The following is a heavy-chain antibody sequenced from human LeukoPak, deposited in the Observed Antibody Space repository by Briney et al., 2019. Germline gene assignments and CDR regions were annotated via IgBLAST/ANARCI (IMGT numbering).Heavy chain of an antibody. Sequence: GGSLRLSCAASGFTFNAFGMNWVRQAPGKGPEWVSYIGTTSGAIYYADSVRGRFTISRDNAKNSLYLRMNSLKAEDTAIYYCAREVGTPQAFDIWGQGTMVTVSS. CDR1: GFTFNAFG. CDR2: IGTTSGAI. J-gene: IGHJ3*02. CDR3: AREVGTPQAFDI. V-gene: IGHV3-48*01. D-gene: IGHD1-26*01.